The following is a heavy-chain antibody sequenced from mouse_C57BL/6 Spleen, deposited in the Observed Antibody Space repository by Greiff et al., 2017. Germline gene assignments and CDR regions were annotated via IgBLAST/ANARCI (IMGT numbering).Heavy chain of an antibody. Sequence: QVQLQQPGAELVRPGSSVKLSCKASGYTFTSYWMHWVKQRPIQGLEWIGNIDPSDSETHYNQKFKDKATLTVDKSSSTAYMRSRSLTSEDAAFYYGEREGYYGSSRYFDVGGTGTTVTVSS. V-gene: IGHV1-52*01. CDR1: GYTFTSYW. CDR3: EREGYYGSSRYFDV. D-gene: IGHD1-1*01. CDR2: IDPSDSET. J-gene: IGHJ1*03.